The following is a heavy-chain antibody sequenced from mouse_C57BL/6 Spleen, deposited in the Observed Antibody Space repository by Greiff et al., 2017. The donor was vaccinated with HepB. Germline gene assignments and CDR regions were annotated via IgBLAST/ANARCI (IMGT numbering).Heavy chain of an antibody. CDR1: GFNIKNTY. V-gene: IGHV14-3*01. CDR2: SDPANGNT. J-gene: IGHJ2*01. CDR3: ARFDYYGSSYGYFDD. Sequence: EVQLQESVAELVRPGASVKLSCTASGFNIKNTYMHWVKQRPEQGLEWIGRSDPANGNTKYAPKFQGKATITADTSSNTAYLQLSSLTSEDTAIYYCARFDYYGSSYGYFDDWGQGTTLTVSS. D-gene: IGHD1-1*01.